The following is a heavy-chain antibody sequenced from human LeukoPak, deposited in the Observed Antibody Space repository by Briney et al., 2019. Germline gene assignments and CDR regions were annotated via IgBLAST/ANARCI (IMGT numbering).Heavy chain of an antibody. V-gene: IGHV3-30-3*01. CDR2: ISKDGSNK. J-gene: IGHJ4*02. CDR3: ADPSGYLPGD. Sequence: GGSLRLSCTASGFTFSSYAMHWVRQAPGKGLEWVAVISKDGSNKYYADSVKGRFTISRDNSKNTLYLQMNSLRGEDTAVYYCADPSGYLPGDWGQGTLVTVSS. CDR1: GFTFSSYA. D-gene: IGHD3-22*01.